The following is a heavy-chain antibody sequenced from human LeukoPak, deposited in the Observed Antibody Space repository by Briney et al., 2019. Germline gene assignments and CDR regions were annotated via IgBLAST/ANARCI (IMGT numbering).Heavy chain of an antibody. CDR2: ISATNGNT. CDR3: ARVYGYNIGIYYFDY. CDR1: GYTFTNHDYG. Sequence: GASVKVSCKAAGYTFTNHDYGISWVRQAPGQGLKWVGWISATNGNTKYVQEFQGRVSMTTDTSTNTAYMELRSLRSDDTAVYFCARVYGYNIGIYYFDYWGQGTLVTVSS. D-gene: IGHD2/OR15-2a*01. J-gene: IGHJ4*02. V-gene: IGHV1-18*01.